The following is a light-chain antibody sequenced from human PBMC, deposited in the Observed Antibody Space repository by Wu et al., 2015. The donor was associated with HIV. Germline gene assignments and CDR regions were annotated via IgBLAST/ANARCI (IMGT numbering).Light chain of an antibody. Sequence: EIVMTQSPATLSVSPGERATLSCRTSQTVGSNIAWYQQKPGQTPRLLIYGASTRATGISARFSGSGSGTAFTLTISSLQSEDYAVYYCQQYRDWSWTFGQGTKVEIK. J-gene: IGKJ1*01. CDR2: GAS. V-gene: IGKV3-15*01. CDR3: QQYRDWSWT. CDR1: QTVGSN.